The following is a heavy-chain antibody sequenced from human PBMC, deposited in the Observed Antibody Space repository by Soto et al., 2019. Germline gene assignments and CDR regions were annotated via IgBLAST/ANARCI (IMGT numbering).Heavy chain of an antibody. V-gene: IGHV1-18*01. CDR3: AQSGYEGRYDY. J-gene: IGHJ4*02. Sequence: GASVKVSCKASGYTFTSSGMSWVRQAPGQGLEWMGWSSVYNGDTDYAQKFQGRVTMTTDTSTSTAYMELRSLSSDDTAVYYGAQSGYEGRYDYWGQGTLVTVSS. D-gene: IGHD5-12*01. CDR2: SSVYNGDT. CDR1: GYTFTSSG.